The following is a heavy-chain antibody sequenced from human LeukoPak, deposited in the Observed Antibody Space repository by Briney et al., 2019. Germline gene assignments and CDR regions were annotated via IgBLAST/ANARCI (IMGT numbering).Heavy chain of an antibody. V-gene: IGHV3-23*01. Sequence: GGSLRLSCAASGFTFSSYAMIWVRQAPGKGLQCVSTISGSGVKTYYADSVKGRFTISRDNSKNTLYLQMNSLRDGDTAVYYCAKDGGYCSSTSCSPAGFDCWGQGTLVTVSS. CDR1: GFTFSSYA. CDR2: ISGSGVKT. J-gene: IGHJ4*02. D-gene: IGHD2-2*01. CDR3: AKDGGYCSSTSCSPAGFDC.